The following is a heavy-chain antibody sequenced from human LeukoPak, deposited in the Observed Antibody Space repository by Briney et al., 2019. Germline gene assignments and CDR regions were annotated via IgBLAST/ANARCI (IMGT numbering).Heavy chain of an antibody. J-gene: IGHJ4*02. V-gene: IGHV3-23*01. D-gene: IGHD5-18*01. Sequence: GGSLRLYCAASGFTFSSYAMSWVRQAPGKGLEWVSAISGSGGSTYYADSVKGRFTISRDNSKNTLYLQMNSLRAEDTAVYYCAKDLWIQLWSPFDYWGQGTLVTVSS. CDR1: GFTFSSYA. CDR3: AKDLWIQLWSPFDY. CDR2: ISGSGGST.